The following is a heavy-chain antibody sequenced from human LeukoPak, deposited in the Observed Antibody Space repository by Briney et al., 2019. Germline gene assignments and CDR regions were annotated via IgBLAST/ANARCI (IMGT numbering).Heavy chain of an antibody. Sequence: GGSLGLFCGASGFIFRDYSMHWVRQAPGKGLEYVSAISSNGGNTYHANSVKDRFTISRDNSKNMLYLQMGRLRADDTAVYYCARVGEATAFDYWGQGTLVTVSS. D-gene: IGHD5-12*01. CDR2: ISSNGGNT. J-gene: IGHJ4*02. CDR1: GFIFRDYS. CDR3: ARVGEATAFDY. V-gene: IGHV3-64*01.